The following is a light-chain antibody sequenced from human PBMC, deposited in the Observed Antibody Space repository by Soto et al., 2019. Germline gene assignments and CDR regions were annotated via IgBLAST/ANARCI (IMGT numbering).Light chain of an antibody. CDR1: SSDVGGYRY. CDR3: SSYTYSSTHVA. Sequence: QSARTQPASVSGSPGQSITISCTGTSSDVGGYRYVSWYQQHPGKAPKLIIYEVTNRPSGVSNRFSGSKSGNTASLTISGLQAEDEADYYCSSYTYSSTHVAFGGGTKVTVL. V-gene: IGLV2-14*01. CDR2: EVT. J-gene: IGLJ2*01.